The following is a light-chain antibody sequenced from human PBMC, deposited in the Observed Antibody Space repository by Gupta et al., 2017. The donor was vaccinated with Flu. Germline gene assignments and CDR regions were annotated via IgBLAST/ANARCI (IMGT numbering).Light chain of an antibody. CDR2: SNN. V-gene: IGLV1-44*01. CDR3: AAWDDSLNGVV. Sequence: QSVLTQPPSASGTPGQRVTLSCSGSSSNIGSNTVNWYQQLPGTAPKLLIYSNNQRPSGVPDRFSSSKSGTSASLAISGLQSEDEADYYCAAWDDSLNGVVFGGGTKLTVL. J-gene: IGLJ2*01. CDR1: SSNIGSNT.